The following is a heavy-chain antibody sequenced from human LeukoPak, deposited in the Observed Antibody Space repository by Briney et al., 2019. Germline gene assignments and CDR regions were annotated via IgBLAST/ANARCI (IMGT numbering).Heavy chain of an antibody. Sequence: SETLSLTCTVSGGSISSYYWSWIRQPPGKGLEWIGYIYYSGSTNYNPSLKSRVTISVDTSKNQFSLKLSSVTAADTAVYYCARDHKSVVYHDSSGYYYYYYGMDVWGQGTTVTVSS. D-gene: IGHD3-22*01. CDR3: ARDHKSVVYHDSSGYYYYYYGMDV. CDR2: IYYSGST. J-gene: IGHJ6*02. CDR1: GGSISSYY. V-gene: IGHV4-59*01.